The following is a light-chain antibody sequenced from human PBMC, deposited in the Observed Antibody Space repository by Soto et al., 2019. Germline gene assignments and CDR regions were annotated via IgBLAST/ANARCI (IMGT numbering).Light chain of an antibody. CDR1: NSDVGSHNF. CDR2: EAS. J-gene: IGLJ3*02. Sequence: QSALTQPASVSGSPGQWITISCTGTNSDVGSHNFVSWYQQYPGKAPKLLIYEASKRPSGLSNRFSGSKSGNTASLTISGLQAEDEADYYCCSLTNGATWVFGGGTKLTVL. CDR3: CSLTNGATWV. V-gene: IGLV2-23*01.